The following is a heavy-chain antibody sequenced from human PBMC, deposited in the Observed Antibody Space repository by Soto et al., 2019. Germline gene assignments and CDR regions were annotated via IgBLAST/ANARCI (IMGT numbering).Heavy chain of an antibody. Sequence: GGSLRLSCAASGFTFSSYWVSWVRQAPGKGLEWVANIKQDGSEKYYVDSVKGRFTISRDNAKNSLYLQMNSLRAEDTAVYYCARDWFSSNYEYGMDVWGQGTTVTVSS. CDR2: IKQDGSEK. V-gene: IGHV3-7*01. CDR1: GFTFSSYW. CDR3: ARDWFSSNYEYGMDV. J-gene: IGHJ6*02. D-gene: IGHD6-19*01.